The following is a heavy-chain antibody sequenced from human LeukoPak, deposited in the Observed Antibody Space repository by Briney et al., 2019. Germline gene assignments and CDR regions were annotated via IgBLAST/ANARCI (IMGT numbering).Heavy chain of an antibody. CDR1: GFTFSSYS. V-gene: IGHV3-21*01. Sequence: LRGSLRLSCAASGFTFSSYSMNWVRQAPGKGLEWVSSISSSSSYIYYADSVKGRFTISRDNAKNSLYLQMNSLRAEDTAVYYCARIVGATFDYWGQGTLVTVSS. CDR3: ARIVGATFDY. D-gene: IGHD1-26*01. J-gene: IGHJ4*02. CDR2: ISSSSSYI.